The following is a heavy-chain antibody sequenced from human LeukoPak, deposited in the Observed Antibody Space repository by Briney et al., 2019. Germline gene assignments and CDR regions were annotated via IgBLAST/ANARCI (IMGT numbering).Heavy chain of an antibody. V-gene: IGHV4-59*01. CDR2: IYYSGST. CDR3: ARENYYDSSGSFDY. J-gene: IGHJ4*02. D-gene: IGHD3-22*01. CDR1: GGSISSYY. Sequence: SETLSLTCTVSGGSISSYYWSWIRQPPGKGLEWIGYIYYSGSTNYNPSLKSRVTTSVDTSKNQFSLKLSSVTAADTAVYYCARENYYDSSGSFDYWGQGTLVTVSS.